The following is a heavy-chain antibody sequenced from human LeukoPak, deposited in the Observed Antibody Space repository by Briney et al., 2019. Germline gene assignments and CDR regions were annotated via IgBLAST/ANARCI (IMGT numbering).Heavy chain of an antibody. CDR3: AKARGTVVPPFDY. Sequence: PTGGSLRLSCAPSRFTFSSYAMSWVRQAPGKGLEWVSGISGSGGSTYYADSVKGRFTISRDNSKNTLYLQMNSLRAEDTAVYYCAKARGTVVPPFDYWGQGTLVTVSS. V-gene: IGHV3-23*01. CDR1: RFTFSSYA. J-gene: IGHJ4*02. CDR2: ISGSGGST. D-gene: IGHD3-22*01.